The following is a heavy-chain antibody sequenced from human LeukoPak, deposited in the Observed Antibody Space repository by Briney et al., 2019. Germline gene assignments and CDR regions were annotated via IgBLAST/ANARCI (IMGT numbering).Heavy chain of an antibody. CDR1: GGSISSSMYY. CDR2: FYFSGST. J-gene: IGHJ4*02. Sequence: PAETQTVTCDVSGGSISSSMYYWGGIRQPPGKGLGWIGSFYFSGSTYYNPSLKSRVTISVDTSKNQFSLNLSSVTAADTAVYYCAATGTFYKTVDYWGQGCLVSVSS. V-gene: IGHV4-39*01. D-gene: IGHD3-10*01. CDR3: AATGTFYKTVDY.